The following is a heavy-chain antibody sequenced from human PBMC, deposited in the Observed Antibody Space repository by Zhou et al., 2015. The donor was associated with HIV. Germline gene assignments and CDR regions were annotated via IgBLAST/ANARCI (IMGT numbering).Heavy chain of an antibody. D-gene: IGHD2-21*02. Sequence: QVQLVQSGAEVKKPGSSVKVSCKASGGTFSSYAISWVRQAPGQGLEWMGGIIPIFGTANYAQKFQGRVTITADESTSTAYMELSSLRSEDTAVYYCAMTNNAYCGGDCFEYFQHWGQGTLVTVSS. V-gene: IGHV1-69*01. CDR1: GGTFSSYA. CDR3: AMTNNAYCGGDCFEYFQH. J-gene: IGHJ1*01. CDR2: IIPIFGTA.